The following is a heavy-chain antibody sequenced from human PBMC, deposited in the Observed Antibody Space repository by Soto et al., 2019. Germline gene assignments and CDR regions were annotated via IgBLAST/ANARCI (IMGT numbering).Heavy chain of an antibody. Sequence: QVQLVESGGGVVQPGRSLRLSCAASEFTFSRHGMHWVRQAPGKGLQWVGVIWSDGSNEVYADSVKGRFIISRDNSKNILYLQMNSLRAEDAAVYYCARERTFGDNTHNYMDGWGTGITVTVSS. J-gene: IGHJ6*03. V-gene: IGHV3-33*01. D-gene: IGHD3-10*01. CDR2: IWSDGSNE. CDR3: ARERTFGDNTHNYMDG. CDR1: EFTFSRHG.